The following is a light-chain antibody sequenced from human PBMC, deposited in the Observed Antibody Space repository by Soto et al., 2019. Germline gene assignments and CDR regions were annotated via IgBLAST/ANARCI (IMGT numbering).Light chain of an antibody. CDR3: QQANSFPLT. Sequence: DIQMTQSPSSVSASVGDIVTITCRASQDISSWLAWYQQKPGKAPKLLINAASSVQSGGPSMFSGGGSRTNYTLTISSLEPEDFATYYCQQANSFPLTFGGGTKV. CDR2: AAS. CDR1: QDISSW. V-gene: IGKV1-12*01. J-gene: IGKJ4*02.